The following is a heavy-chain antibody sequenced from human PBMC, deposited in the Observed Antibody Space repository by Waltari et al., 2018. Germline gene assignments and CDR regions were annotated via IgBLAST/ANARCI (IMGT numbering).Heavy chain of an antibody. CDR1: GFTFSNDG. J-gene: IGHJ4*02. Sequence: QVQLVESGGGVVQPGGSLRLSCAASGFTFSNDGMHWVRQAPGKGLGGVAFIRYYGSHKYYADSVKGRFTISRDNSKNTLYLQMNSLRAEDTAVYFCAVGSSSFVYWGQGTLVTVSS. V-gene: IGHV3-30*02. CDR2: IRYYGSHK. CDR3: AVGSSSFVY. D-gene: IGHD6-6*01.